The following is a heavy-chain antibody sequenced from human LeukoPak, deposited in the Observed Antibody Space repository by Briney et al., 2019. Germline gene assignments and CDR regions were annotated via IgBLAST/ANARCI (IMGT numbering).Heavy chain of an antibody. Sequence: GGSLILSCAASGFTFSSYAMSWVRQSAGKRLEWVSTITGSGGTMYFADSVKGRFTISRDNSKNTLYLQMTSLRADDTAVYYCTKYSRSSGVIWDFDSWGQGTQVTVSS. D-gene: IGHD1-26*01. V-gene: IGHV3-23*01. CDR3: TKYSRSSGVIWDFDS. CDR1: GFTFSSYA. J-gene: IGHJ4*02. CDR2: ITGSGGTM.